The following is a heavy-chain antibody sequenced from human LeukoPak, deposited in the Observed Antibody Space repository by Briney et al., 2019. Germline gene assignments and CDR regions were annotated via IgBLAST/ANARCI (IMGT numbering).Heavy chain of an antibody. CDR2: IWYDGSTK. D-gene: IGHD6-13*01. CDR3: ARDRYSSMWSVFEY. V-gene: IGHV3-33*01. J-gene: IGHJ4*02. Sequence: GWSLRLSCAASGFTFSSFGMHWVSQCPGKGLEGVAVIWYDGSTKVYVDSVKGRFTISRDSSRNTLYLQVNSLRAEDTAVYYCARDRYSSMWSVFEYWGQGALVTVSS. CDR1: GFTFSSFG.